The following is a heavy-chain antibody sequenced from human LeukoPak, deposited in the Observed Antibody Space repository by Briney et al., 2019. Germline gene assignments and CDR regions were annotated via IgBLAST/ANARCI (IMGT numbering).Heavy chain of an antibody. D-gene: IGHD2-2*01. CDR1: GGTFSSYA. CDR2: ISAYNGNT. CDR3: ARAFVPAAIHCYYMDV. J-gene: IGHJ6*03. Sequence: ASVKVSCKASGGTFSSYAISWVRQAPGQGLEWMGWISAYNGNTNYAQKLQGRVTMTTDTSTSTAYMELRSLRSDDTAVYYCARAFVPAAIHCYYMDVWGKGTTVTVSS. V-gene: IGHV1-18*01.